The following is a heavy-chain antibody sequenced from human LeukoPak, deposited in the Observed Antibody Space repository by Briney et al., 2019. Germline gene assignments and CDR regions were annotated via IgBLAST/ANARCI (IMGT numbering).Heavy chain of an antibody. Sequence: GGSLRLSCAASGFTVSTDHMSWVRQAPGKGLEWVAVSYSGGSRSYAESAKGRFTISRDNSKNTLYLQMNSLRAEDTAVYYCARDLDSRRDYYGSGAFGYWGQGTLVTVSS. J-gene: IGHJ4*02. CDR1: GFTVSTDH. CDR2: SYSGGSR. D-gene: IGHD3-10*01. CDR3: ARDLDSRRDYYGSGAFGY. V-gene: IGHV3-53*01.